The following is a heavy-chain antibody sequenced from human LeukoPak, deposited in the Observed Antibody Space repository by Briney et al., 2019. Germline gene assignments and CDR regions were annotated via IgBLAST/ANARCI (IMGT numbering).Heavy chain of an antibody. Sequence: GGSLRLSCAASGFTFSSYGMHWVRQAPGKGLEWVAVISYDGSNKYYSDSVKGRFTISRDNSKNTLYLQMHSLRAEDTAVYYCATRIVGPYFYYFDYWGQGTLVTVSS. D-gene: IGHD1-26*01. J-gene: IGHJ4*02. V-gene: IGHV3-30*03. CDR3: ATRIVGPYFYYFDY. CDR2: ISYDGSNK. CDR1: GFTFSSYG.